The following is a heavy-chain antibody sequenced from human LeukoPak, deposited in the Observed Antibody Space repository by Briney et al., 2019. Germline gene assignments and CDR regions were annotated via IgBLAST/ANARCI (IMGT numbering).Heavy chain of an antibody. CDR2: VYYSGST. V-gene: IGHV4-59*01. D-gene: IGHD2-15*01. J-gene: IGHJ4*02. Sequence: SETLSLTCTVSGGSISSYYWSWIRQPPGRGLEWIGYVYYSGSTNYNPSFKSRITISVDTSRNQFSLQLSSVTAADTAVYYCARIHRYCSGGACYVLDNWGQGTLVAVSS. CDR3: ARIHRYCSGGACYVLDN. CDR1: GGSISSYY.